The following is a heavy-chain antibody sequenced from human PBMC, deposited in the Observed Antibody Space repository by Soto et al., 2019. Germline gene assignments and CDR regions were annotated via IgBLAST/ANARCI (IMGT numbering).Heavy chain of an antibody. J-gene: IGHJ6*02. CDR3: ASGAIWTPVTPYYYYGMDV. CDR1: GGTFSSYA. CDR2: IIPIFGTA. Sequence: QVQLVQSWAEVKKPGSSVKVSCKASGGTFSSYAISWVRQAPGQGLEWMGGIIPIFGTANYAQKFQGRVTITADKSTSTAYMELSSLSSEDTAVDYCASGAIWTPVTPYYYYGMDVWGQGTTVTGSS. V-gene: IGHV1-69*06. D-gene: IGHD3-3*01.